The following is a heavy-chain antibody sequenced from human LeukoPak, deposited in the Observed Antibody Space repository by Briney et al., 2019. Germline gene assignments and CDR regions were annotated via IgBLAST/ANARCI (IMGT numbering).Heavy chain of an antibody. Sequence: ASVTVSCKASGYIFSNFFSSYGITWVRQAPGQGLEWMGWISPYNGKTKFAQKFQGRVTIGADTSTSTGYMELRSLRSDDTAVYYCASGYYSDGNGYSPADYWGRGTLVTVSS. J-gene: IGHJ4*02. CDR3: ASGYYSDGNGYSPADY. D-gene: IGHD3-22*01. CDR2: ISPYNGKT. V-gene: IGHV1-18*01. CDR1: GYIFSNFFSSYG.